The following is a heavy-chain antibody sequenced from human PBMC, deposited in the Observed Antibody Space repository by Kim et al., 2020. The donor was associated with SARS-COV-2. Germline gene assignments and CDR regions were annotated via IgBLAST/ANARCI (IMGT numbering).Heavy chain of an antibody. Sequence: GGSLRLSCATSGFTFSAYDMNWVRQAPGKGLEWLSFITKSSATIYYADSVQGRFTISRDNAKNSLYLQMNSLRDEDTALYYCVRDRMGGAFDIWAKGQWSPSLQ. J-gene: IGHJ3*02. CDR3: VRDRMGGAFDI. D-gene: IGHD3-16*01. CDR1: GFTFSAYD. CDR2: ITKSSATI. V-gene: IGHV3-48*02.